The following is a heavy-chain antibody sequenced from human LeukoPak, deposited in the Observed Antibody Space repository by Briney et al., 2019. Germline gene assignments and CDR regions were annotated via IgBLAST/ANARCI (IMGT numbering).Heavy chain of an antibody. J-gene: IGHJ4*02. Sequence: ASVKVSCKASGYTFTGYYMHWVRQAPGQGLEWMGWINPNSGGTNYAQKFQGRVTMTRDTSISTAYMELSRLRSDDTAVYYCAKGGLTTHGSPQKKDDDWDEGTLVTVSS. V-gene: IGHV1-2*02. CDR1: GYTFTGYY. D-gene: IGHD4-11*01. CDR3: AKGGLTTHGSPQKKDDD. CDR2: INPNSGGT.